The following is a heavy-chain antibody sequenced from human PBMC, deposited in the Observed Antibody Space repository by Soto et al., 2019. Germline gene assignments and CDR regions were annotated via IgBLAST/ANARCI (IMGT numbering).Heavy chain of an antibody. CDR1: GFTVSTNY. V-gene: IGHV3-53*01. D-gene: IGHD2-15*01. Sequence: PGGSLRLSCAASGFTVSTNYRTWVRQTPGKGLEWVSIIYSNGNTYYADSVKGRFTISRDNSKNTLYLQMNSLRVDDTAVYYCVVEDLGMEVWGQGNTVTVSS. J-gene: IGHJ6*02. CDR3: VVEDLGMEV. CDR2: IYSNGNT.